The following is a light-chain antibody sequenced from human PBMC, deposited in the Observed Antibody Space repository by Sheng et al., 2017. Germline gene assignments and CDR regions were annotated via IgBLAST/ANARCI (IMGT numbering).Light chain of an antibody. CDR1: QAIANS. J-gene: IGKJ2*01. Sequence: DIQMTQSPSSLSASVGDRVTITCRATQAIANSLAWYQQRAGKAPKLLLYAASRLDSGVPSRFTGGGSGTDYTLTITSLQPEDFATYYCQQYGYSPYTFGQGTKLEI. CDR2: AAS. V-gene: IGKV1-NL1*01. CDR3: QQYGYSPYT.